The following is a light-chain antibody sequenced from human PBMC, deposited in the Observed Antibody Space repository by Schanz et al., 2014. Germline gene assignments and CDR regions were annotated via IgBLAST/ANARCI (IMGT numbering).Light chain of an antibody. CDR3: SSYTSSSWV. V-gene: IGLV1-40*01. CDR2: GDV. Sequence: QSVLTQPPSVSGAPGQSVTISCTGSSSNIGARYDVHWYQHLPGTAPTLLIYGDVSRPSGVPDRFSASKSGTSASLAITGLQAEDEADYYCSSYTSSSWVFGGGTKLTVL. J-gene: IGLJ3*02. CDR1: SSNIGARYD.